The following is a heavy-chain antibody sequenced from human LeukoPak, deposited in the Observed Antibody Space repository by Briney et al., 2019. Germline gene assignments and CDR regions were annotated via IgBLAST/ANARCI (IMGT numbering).Heavy chain of an antibody. CDR1: GFTFSNAW. Sequence: GGFLRLSWVASGFTFSNAWVNWARQAAGKGLEWVGRITSKTDGGTIDYVPPVKGIFTIQTVDSKNLQYLQMNTLKTEDTAVYYCTSSGMTTVTLAGVEFYYGDSDVWGKGATVTISS. D-gene: IGHD4-11*01. J-gene: IGHJ6*04. CDR3: TSSGMTTVTLAGVEFYYGDSDV. CDR2: ITSKTDGGTI. V-gene: IGHV3-15*01.